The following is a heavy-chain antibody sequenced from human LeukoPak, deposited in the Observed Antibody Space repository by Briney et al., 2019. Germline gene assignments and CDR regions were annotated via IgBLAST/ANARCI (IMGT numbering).Heavy chain of an antibody. CDR2: IIPIFGTA. D-gene: IGHD5-18*01. CDR1: GYTFTSYG. Sequence: GASVKVSCKASGYTFTSYGISWVRQAPGQGLEWMGGIIPIFGTANYAQKFQGRVTITTDESTSTAYMELSSLRSEDTAVYYCASHFVDTAMVINYWGQGTLVTVSS. J-gene: IGHJ4*02. V-gene: IGHV1-69*05. CDR3: ASHFVDTAMVINY.